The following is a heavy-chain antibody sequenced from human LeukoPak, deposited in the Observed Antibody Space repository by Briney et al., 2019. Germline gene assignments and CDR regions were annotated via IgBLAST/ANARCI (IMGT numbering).Heavy chain of an antibody. V-gene: IGHV4-59*01. CDR1: GGSMTSYY. CDR3: ARVDCISTSRPADY. Sequence: SETLSLTCTVSGGSMTSYYWNWIRQPPGKGLEWIGFIFYSGSTNYNPSLKSRVTISVDTSRNQFSLKLSSVTAADTAIYYCARVDCISTSRPADYWGQGTLVTVSS. CDR2: IFYSGST. J-gene: IGHJ4*02. D-gene: IGHD2-2*01.